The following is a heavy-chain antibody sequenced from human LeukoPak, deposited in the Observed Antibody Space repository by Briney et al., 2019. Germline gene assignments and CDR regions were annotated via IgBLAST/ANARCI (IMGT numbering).Heavy chain of an antibody. CDR1: GFTFSRHG. J-gene: IGHJ2*01. Sequence: GGSLRLSCAASGFTFSRHGMHWVRQAPGKGLEWVAVIGDTGRAKYYADSVEGRFTASRDNSKNTLYLEMNSLRYDDTALHYCAREAAWGNWYFDLWGRGTLVTVSS. D-gene: IGHD3-16*01. CDR2: IGDTGRAK. V-gene: IGHV3-30*03. CDR3: AREAAWGNWYFDL.